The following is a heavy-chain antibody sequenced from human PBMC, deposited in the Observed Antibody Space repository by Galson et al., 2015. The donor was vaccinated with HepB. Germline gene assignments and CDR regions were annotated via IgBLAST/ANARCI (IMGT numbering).Heavy chain of an antibody. CDR3: TGAVYRSGWTAEFDY. D-gene: IGHD6-19*01. CDR1: GVTVSSSY. V-gene: IGHV3-53*01. Sequence: SLRLSCAASGVTVSSSYMSWVRQAPGKGLELVSAIYSDGTTYRADPVKGRFTISRDDSKNTLYLQMNSLRAEDTAVYYCTGAVYRSGWTAEFDYWGQGSLVTVSS. J-gene: IGHJ4*02. CDR2: IYSDGTT.